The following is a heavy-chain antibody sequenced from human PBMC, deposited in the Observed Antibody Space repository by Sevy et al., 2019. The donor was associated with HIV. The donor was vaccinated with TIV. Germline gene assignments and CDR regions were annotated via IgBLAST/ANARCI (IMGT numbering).Heavy chain of an antibody. J-gene: IGHJ6*02. CDR1: GFTFSSYA. V-gene: IGHV3-30-3*01. CDR2: ISYDGSNK. CDR3: ARGDVDTVMVTTRYYYGMDV. D-gene: IGHD5-18*01. Sequence: GGSLRLSCAASGFTFSSYAMHWVRQAPGKGLEWVAVISYDGSNKYYADSVKGRFTISRDNSKNTLYLQMNSLRAEDTAVYYCARGDVDTVMVTTRYYYGMDVWGQGTTVTVSS.